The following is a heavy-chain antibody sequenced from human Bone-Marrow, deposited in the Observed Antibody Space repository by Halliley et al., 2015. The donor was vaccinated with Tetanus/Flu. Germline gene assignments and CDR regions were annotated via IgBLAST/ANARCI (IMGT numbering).Heavy chain of an antibody. CDR3: AAPGLGFFDY. J-gene: IGHJ4*02. CDR1: GNTLTNNF. CDR2: INPSGNKT. D-gene: IGHD6-19*01. V-gene: IGHV1-46*01. Sequence: QLVQSGAEVKKPGASAKVACKASGNTLTNNFMHWVRQAPGQGLEWMGIINPSGNKTTYAQKFQGRLTMTRVTSTRTVYMELSNLRSEDTAVYYCAAPGLGFFDYWGQGTLVTVSP.